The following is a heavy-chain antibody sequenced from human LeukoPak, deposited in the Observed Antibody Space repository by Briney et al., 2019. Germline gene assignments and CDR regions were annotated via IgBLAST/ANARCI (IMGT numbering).Heavy chain of an antibody. CDR1: GVSFSGYY. CDR2: INHSGST. D-gene: IGHD3-16*01. V-gene: IGHV4-34*01. CDR3: ARGVRLATYYYYYMDV. J-gene: IGHJ6*03. Sequence: SETLSLTCAVYGVSFSGYYWSWIRQPPGKGLGGIGEINHSGSTNYNPSLKSRVTISVDTSKNQFSLKLSSVTAADTAVYYCARGVRLATYYYYYMDVWGKGTTVTVSS.